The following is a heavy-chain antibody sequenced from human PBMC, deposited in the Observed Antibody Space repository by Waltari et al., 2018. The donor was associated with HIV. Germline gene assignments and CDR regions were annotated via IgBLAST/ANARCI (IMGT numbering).Heavy chain of an antibody. CDR3: VGLSDKYDSSGYYGWFDP. J-gene: IGHJ5*02. CDR2: IHPGGPAS. D-gene: IGHD3-22*01. CDR1: GYNFTKYW. V-gene: IGHV5-51*01. Sequence: EVQLVQSGAEVRKPGESLKISCKNSGYNFTKYWIGWVRQTPAKGLEWMGIIHPGGPASRYRPSFQGQVAISADKSIRAADLPWGSLKASDTAMYFCVGLSDKYDSSGYYGWFDPWGQGTPVTVSS.